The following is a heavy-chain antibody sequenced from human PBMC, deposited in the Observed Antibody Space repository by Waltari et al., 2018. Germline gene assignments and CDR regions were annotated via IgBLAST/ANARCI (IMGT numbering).Heavy chain of an antibody. CDR2: INTNTGNP. Sequence: VQLVQSGSELKKAGAPVKVSCQASGYTFTSPAMNWVRPAPGQGLEWMGWINTNTGNPTYAQGFTGRFVFSLDTSVSTAYLQISSLKAEDTAVYYCAASVRSTKAAAIDYWGQGTLVTVSS. D-gene: IGHD6-13*01. CDR3: AASVRSTKAAAIDY. J-gene: IGHJ4*02. V-gene: IGHV7-4-1*02. CDR1: GYTFTSPA.